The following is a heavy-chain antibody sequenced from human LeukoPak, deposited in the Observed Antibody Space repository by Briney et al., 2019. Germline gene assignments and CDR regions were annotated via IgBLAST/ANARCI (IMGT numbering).Heavy chain of an antibody. V-gene: IGHV4-4*07. CDR1: GGSISSYY. D-gene: IGHD6-13*01. J-gene: IGHJ4*02. Sequence: SETLSLTCTVSGGSISSYYWSWIRQPAGKGLEWIGRIYSSGSTNYNPSLKSRVTISVDRSKNQFSLKLSSVTAADTAVYYCARDEPPGIAAAWGQGTLVTVSS. CDR3: ARDEPPGIAAA. CDR2: IYSSGST.